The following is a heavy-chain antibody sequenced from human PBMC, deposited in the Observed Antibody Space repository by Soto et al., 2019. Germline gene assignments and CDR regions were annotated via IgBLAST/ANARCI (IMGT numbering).Heavy chain of an antibody. CDR2: IIPIFGTA. CDR3: ARRRCSSTSCKPSHRQGPYYYGMDV. D-gene: IGHD2-2*01. Sequence: SVKVSCKASGGTFSSYAISWVRQAPGQGLEWMGGIIPIFGTANYAQKFQGRVTITADESTSTAYMELSSLRSEDTAVYYCARRRCSSTSCKPSHRQGPYYYGMDVWGQGTTVTVSS. J-gene: IGHJ6*01. CDR1: GGTFSSYA. V-gene: IGHV1-69*13.